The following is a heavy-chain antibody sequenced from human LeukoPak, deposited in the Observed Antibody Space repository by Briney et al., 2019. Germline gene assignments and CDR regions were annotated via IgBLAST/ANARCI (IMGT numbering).Heavy chain of an antibody. CDR3: ARDHQQVGATSFDAFDI. CDR2: ISSSSSYI. Sequence: PGGSLRLSCAASGFTFSSYSMNWVRQAPGKGLEWVSSISSSSSYIYYADSVKGRFTISRDNAKNSLYLQMNSLRAEDTAVYYCARDHQQVGATSFDAFDIWGQGTMVTVSS. J-gene: IGHJ3*02. CDR1: GFTFSSYS. D-gene: IGHD1-26*01. V-gene: IGHV3-21*01.